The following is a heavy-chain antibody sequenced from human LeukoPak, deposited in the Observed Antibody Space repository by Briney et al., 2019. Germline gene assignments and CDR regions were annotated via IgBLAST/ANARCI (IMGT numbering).Heavy chain of an antibody. CDR1: GYTFTGYY. V-gene: IGHV1-2*02. D-gene: IGHD6-19*01. CDR3: ASEYSSGWYGPGY. J-gene: IGHJ4*02. Sequence: ASVKLSCKASGYTFTGYYMHWVRQAPGQGLEWMGWINPNSGGTNYAQKLQGRVTMTRDTSISTAYMELSRLRSDDTAVYYCASEYSSGWYGPGYWGQGNLFSVSS. CDR2: INPNSGGT.